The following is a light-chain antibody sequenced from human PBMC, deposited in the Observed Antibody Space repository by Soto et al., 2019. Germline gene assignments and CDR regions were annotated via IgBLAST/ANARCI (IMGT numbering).Light chain of an antibody. CDR1: QCVSSY. Sequence: EIVSTQSPATLSLAPGERATLSCRASQCVSSYLAWYQRKPGQAPRLLIYDASYWATGIPARFSGSGSGTDFTLTISGLEPEDFAVYYCQQRSNWITFGQGTRLEI. V-gene: IGKV3-11*01. CDR2: DAS. CDR3: QQRSNWIT. J-gene: IGKJ5*01.